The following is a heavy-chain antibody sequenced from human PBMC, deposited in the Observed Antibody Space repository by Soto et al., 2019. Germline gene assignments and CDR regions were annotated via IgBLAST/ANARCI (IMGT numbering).Heavy chain of an antibody. CDR3: ARAPDTAMDYFDY. D-gene: IGHD5-18*01. Sequence: PGGSLRLSCAASGFTFGSYGMHWVRQAPGKGLEWVAVIWYDGSNKYYADSVKGRFTISRDNSKNTLYLQMNSLRAEDTAVYYCARAPDTAMDYFDYWGQGTLVTVSS. CDR2: IWYDGSNK. V-gene: IGHV3-33*01. J-gene: IGHJ4*02. CDR1: GFTFGSYG.